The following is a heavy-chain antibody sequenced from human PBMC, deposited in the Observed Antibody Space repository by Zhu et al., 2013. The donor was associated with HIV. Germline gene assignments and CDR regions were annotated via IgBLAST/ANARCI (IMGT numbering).Heavy chain of an antibody. CDR2: IDPNSGDT. J-gene: IGHJ4*02. CDR1: GYTFSVNH. CDR3: ARAVLVLRFLEWPPGY. D-gene: IGHD3-3*01. Sequence: QVQLVQSGADVKKPGASVKVSCQASGYTFSVNHMYWIRQAPGQGLECMGWIDPNSGDTHYAQKFQGRVTMTRDTSISTAYMELSRLRSDDTAVYYCARAVLVLRFLEWPPGYWGQGTLVTVSS. V-gene: IGHV1-2*02.